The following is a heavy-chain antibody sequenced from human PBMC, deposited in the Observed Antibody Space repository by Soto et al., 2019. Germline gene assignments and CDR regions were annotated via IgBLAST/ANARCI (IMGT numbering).Heavy chain of an antibody. Sequence: QVQLVQSGPEVKKPGAAVRVSCKTSGHTFNSYGITWVRQAPGQGLEWMGWISGYKGNTNYAQKLQGRVTRTTDTSTSTAYMELRSLRSDDTAVYYCASIGPRYAGGAFDVWGQGTSVTVSS. CDR2: ISGYKGNT. J-gene: IGHJ3*01. D-gene: IGHD2-2*01. CDR1: GHTFNSYG. V-gene: IGHV1-18*01. CDR3: ASIGPRYAGGAFDV.